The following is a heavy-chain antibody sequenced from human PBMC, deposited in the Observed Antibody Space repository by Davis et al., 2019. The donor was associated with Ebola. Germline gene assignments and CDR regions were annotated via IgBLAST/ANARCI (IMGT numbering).Heavy chain of an antibody. CDR1: GFTFSSYA. D-gene: IGHD2-8*02. J-gene: IGHJ4*02. V-gene: IGHV4-39*01. CDR2: IYYSGST. Sequence: GSLRLSCAASGFTFSSYAMSWIRQPPGKGLEWIGSIYYSGSTYYNPSLKSRVTISVDTSKNQFSLKLSSVTAADTAVYYCARLSGDRILYWWRATDWGQGTLVTVSS. CDR3: ARLSGDRILYWWRATD.